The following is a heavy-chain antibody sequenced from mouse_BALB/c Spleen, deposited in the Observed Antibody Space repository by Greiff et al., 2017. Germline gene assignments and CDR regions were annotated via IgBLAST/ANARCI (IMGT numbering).Heavy chain of an antibody. V-gene: IGHV1S81*02. Sequence: VQGVESGAELVKPGASVKLSCKASGYTFTSYYMYWVKQRPGQGLEWIGEINPSNGGTNFNEKFKSKATLTVDKSSSTAHMQLSSLTSEDSAVYYCTSPYYYGSSSFAYWGQGTLVTVSA. D-gene: IGHD1-1*01. CDR2: INPSNGGT. CDR3: TSPYYYGSSSFAY. CDR1: GYTFTSYY. J-gene: IGHJ3*01.